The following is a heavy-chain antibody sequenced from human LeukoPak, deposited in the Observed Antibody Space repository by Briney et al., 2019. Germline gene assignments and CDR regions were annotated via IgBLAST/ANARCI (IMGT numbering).Heavy chain of an antibody. CDR1: GGSFSDYY. V-gene: IGHV4-34*01. Sequence: TSETLSLTCAVYGGSFSDYYWSWIRQPPGKGLEWIGEINHSGSTNYNPSLKSRVTISVDTSKNQFSLKLSSVTAADTAVYYCARQFGSPATRYCSGGSCYSTSFTFDYWGQGTLVTVSS. J-gene: IGHJ4*02. D-gene: IGHD2-15*01. CDR2: INHSGST. CDR3: ARQFGSPATRYCSGGSCYSTSFTFDY.